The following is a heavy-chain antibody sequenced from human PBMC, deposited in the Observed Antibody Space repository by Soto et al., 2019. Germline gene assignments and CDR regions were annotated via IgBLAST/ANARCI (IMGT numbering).Heavy chain of an antibody. J-gene: IGHJ4*02. V-gene: IGHV3-23*01. CDR3: AKSRGIVVVPAAR. D-gene: IGHD2-2*01. Sequence: GGSLRLSCAAPGFTFSSYAMSWVRQAPGKGLEWVSAISGSGGSTYYADSVKGRFTISRGNSKNTLYLQMNSLRAEDTAVYYCAKSRGIVVVPAARWGQGTLVTVSS. CDR1: GFTFSSYA. CDR2: ISGSGGST.